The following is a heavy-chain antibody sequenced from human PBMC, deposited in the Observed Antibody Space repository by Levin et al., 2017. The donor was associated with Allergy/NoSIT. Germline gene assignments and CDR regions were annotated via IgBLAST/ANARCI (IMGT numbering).Heavy chain of an antibody. V-gene: IGHV3-7*01. CDR2: IRQDTNDM. CDR3: ARDVIARGAFDR. J-gene: IGHJ3*02. Sequence: GESLKISCEASGFTFSNYWMNWVRQAPGKGPEWLANIRQDTNDMYYVDSVKGRFTISRDNAKNSLYLQLTSLRPEDTAVYYCARDVIARGAFDRWGQGTMVTVSS. D-gene: IGHD2-21*01. CDR1: GFTFSNYW.